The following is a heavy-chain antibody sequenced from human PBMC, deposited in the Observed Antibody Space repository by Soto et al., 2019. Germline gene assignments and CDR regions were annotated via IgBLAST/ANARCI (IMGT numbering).Heavy chain of an antibody. CDR2: IIPIFGTA. V-gene: IGHV1-69*13. CDR3: ARDREQLISDYYYGMDV. CDR1: GGTFSSYA. Sequence: GASVKVSCKASGGTFSSYAISWVRQAPGQGLEWMGGIIPIFGTANYAQKFQGRVTITADESTSTAYMELSSLRSEDTAVYYCARDREQLISDYYYGMDVWGQGTTVTV. D-gene: IGHD6-6*01. J-gene: IGHJ6*02.